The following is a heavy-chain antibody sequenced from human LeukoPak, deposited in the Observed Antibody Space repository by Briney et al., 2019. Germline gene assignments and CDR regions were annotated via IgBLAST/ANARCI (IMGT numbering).Heavy chain of an antibody. D-gene: IGHD3-10*01. Sequence: SETLSLTCTVSGGSISSYYWSWIRQPPGRGPEWIGYIYYSGSTNYNPSLKSRVTISVDTSKNQFSLKLSSVTAADTAVYYCARGVRGVDDAFDIWGQGTMVTVSS. CDR2: IYYSGST. V-gene: IGHV4-59*01. J-gene: IGHJ3*02. CDR1: GGSISSYY. CDR3: ARGVRGVDDAFDI.